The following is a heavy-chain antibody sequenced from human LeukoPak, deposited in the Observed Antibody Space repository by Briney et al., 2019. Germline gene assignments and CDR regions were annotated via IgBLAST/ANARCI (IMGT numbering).Heavy chain of an antibody. V-gene: IGHV1-2*02. CDR1: GYTFTGYY. J-gene: IGHJ4*02. CDR3: AREQYYYDSSGWIDY. D-gene: IGHD3-22*01. CDR2: INPNSGGT. Sequence: ASVKVSCKASGYTFTGYYMHWVRQAPGQGLKWMGWINPNSGGTNYAQKFQGRVTMTRDTSISTAYMELSRLRSDDTAVYYCAREQYYYDSSGWIDYWGQGTLVTVSS.